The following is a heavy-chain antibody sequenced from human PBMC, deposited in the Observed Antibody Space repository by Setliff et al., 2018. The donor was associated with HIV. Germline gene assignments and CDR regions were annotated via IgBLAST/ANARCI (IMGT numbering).Heavy chain of an antibody. CDR2: INHSGST. V-gene: IGHV4-34*01. J-gene: IGHJ3*02. CDR1: GGSFSDHY. CDR3: AREVNIPVRGITDDAFDI. D-gene: IGHD3-10*01. Sequence: SETLSLTCAVYGGSFSDHYWSWIRQPPGKGLEWIGEINHSGSTNYNPSLESRVTISVDTSKNQFSLKVNSVTAADTAVYYCAREVNIPVRGITDDAFDIWGQGTMVTVSS.